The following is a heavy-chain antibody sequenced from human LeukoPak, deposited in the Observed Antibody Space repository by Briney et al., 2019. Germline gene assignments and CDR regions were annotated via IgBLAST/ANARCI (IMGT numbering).Heavy chain of an antibody. CDR1: GFTFSSYE. Sequence: GGSLRFSCAASGFTFSSYEMNWVRQAPGKGLEWVSYISSSGYTVYYADSVKGRFTMSRDNAKNSLYLQMNSLRAEDTAVYYCVRDASTTVNWGQGTLVTVSS. CDR2: ISSSGYTV. D-gene: IGHD2-2*01. J-gene: IGHJ4*02. CDR3: VRDASTTVN. V-gene: IGHV3-48*03.